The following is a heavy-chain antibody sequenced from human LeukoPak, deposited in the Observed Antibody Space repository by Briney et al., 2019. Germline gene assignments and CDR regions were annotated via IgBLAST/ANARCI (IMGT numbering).Heavy chain of an antibody. CDR3: ARGPVDTALMAGPPFDY. J-gene: IGHJ4*02. Sequence: SSETLSLTCTVSGGSISSYYWSWIRQPPGKGLEWIGYIYTSGSTNYNPSLKSRVTISVDTSKNQFSLKLSSVTAADTAVYYCARGPVDTALMAGPPFDYWGQGTLVTVSS. CDR2: IYTSGST. D-gene: IGHD5-18*01. CDR1: GGSISSYY. V-gene: IGHV4-4*09.